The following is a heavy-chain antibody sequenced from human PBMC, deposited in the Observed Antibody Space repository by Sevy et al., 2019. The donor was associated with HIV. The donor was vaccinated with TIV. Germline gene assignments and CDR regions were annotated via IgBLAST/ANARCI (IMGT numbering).Heavy chain of an antibody. CDR2: ISPHNGDT. V-gene: IGHV1-18*01. J-gene: IGHJ4*02. D-gene: IGHD2-15*01. Sequence: ASVKVSCKISGYTFSTYRITWVRQAPGQGLEWMGWISPHNGDTNYAQKLQDRITMITDTSANTAFMELTSLRSDDTAVYYCARAYCSGGRCYSLAYWGQGTLVTVSS. CDR3: ARAYCSGGRCYSLAY. CDR1: GYTFSTYR.